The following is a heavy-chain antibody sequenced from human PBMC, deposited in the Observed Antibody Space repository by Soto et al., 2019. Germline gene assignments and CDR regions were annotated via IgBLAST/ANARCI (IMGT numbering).Heavy chain of an antibody. Sequence: VSPKVSCKASGYTFTSTYMHWVRKDPGQGPEWMGIINPIGGSTSYAHKFKGRVTMTRDTSTSTVYMELSSLSSEDTAVYYCARSNCLDPLHXWGQGTLVTVSX. CDR1: GYTFTSTY. J-gene: IGHJ5*02. V-gene: IGHV1-46*01. D-gene: IGHD4-4*01. CDR2: INPIGGST. CDR3: ARSNCLDPLHX.